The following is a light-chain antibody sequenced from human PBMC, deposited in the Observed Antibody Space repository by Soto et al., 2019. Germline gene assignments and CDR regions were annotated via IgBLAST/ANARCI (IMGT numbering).Light chain of an antibody. CDR2: GAS. CDR3: QQRSNWPLLT. Sequence: EIVMTQSPATLSVSPGERATLSCRASQSVSSNLAWYQQKPGQAPRFLIYGASTRATGIPARFSGSGSGTDFTLTISSLEPEDFAVYYCQQRSNWPLLTFGGGTKVDIK. J-gene: IGKJ4*01. CDR1: QSVSSN. V-gene: IGKV3-11*01.